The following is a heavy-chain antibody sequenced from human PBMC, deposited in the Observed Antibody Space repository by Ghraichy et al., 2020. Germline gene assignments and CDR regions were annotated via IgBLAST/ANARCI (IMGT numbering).Heavy chain of an antibody. J-gene: IGHJ4*02. V-gene: IGHV4-39*01. D-gene: IGHD3-22*01. CDR3: ASPSVYDSSGYYHGSVDY. CDR2: IYYSGST. CDR1: GGSISSSSYY. Sequence: SQTLSLTCTVSGGSISSSSYYWGWIRQPPGKGLEWIGSIYYSGSTYYNPSLKSRVTISVDTSKNQFSLKLSSVTAADTAVYYCASPSVYDSSGYYHGSVDYWGQGTLVTVSS.